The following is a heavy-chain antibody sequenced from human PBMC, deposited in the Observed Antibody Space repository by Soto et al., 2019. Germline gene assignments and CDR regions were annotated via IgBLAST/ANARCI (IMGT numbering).Heavy chain of an antibody. Sequence: GASVKVSCKASGYTFTSYGISWVRQAPGQGLEWMGWISAYNGNTNYAQKLQGRVIMTTDTSTSTAYMELRSLRSDDTAVYYCARDLKFGSSWYNWFDPWGQGTLVTVSS. J-gene: IGHJ5*02. D-gene: IGHD6-13*01. CDR1: GYTFTSYG. V-gene: IGHV1-18*04. CDR2: ISAYNGNT. CDR3: ARDLKFGSSWYNWFDP.